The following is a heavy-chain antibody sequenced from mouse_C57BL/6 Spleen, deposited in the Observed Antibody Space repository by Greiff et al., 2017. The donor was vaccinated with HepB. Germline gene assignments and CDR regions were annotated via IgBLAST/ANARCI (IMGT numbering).Heavy chain of an antibody. CDR3: AITARIKY. D-gene: IGHD1-2*01. CDR2: ISYSGST. J-gene: IGHJ2*01. V-gene: IGHV3-2*02. CDR1: GYSITSGYG. Sequence: EVQLQQSGPGLVKPSQSLSLPCTVTGYSITSGYGWNWIRQFPGNKLEWMGYISYSGSTNYNPSLKSRISIPRDTSKNQFFLQLNSVTTEDTATYYCAITARIKYWGQGTTLTVSS.